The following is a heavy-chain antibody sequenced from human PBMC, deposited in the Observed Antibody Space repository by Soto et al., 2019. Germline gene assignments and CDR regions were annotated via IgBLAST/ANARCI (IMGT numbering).Heavy chain of an antibody. Sequence: GGSLRLSCAASGFTFSSYGMHWVRQAPGKGLEWMAVISYDVSNKYYADSVKGRFTISRDNSKNTLYLQMNSLRAEDTAVYYCAKFYSRNWSYGMDVWGQGTRVTVSS. CDR1: GFTFSSYG. V-gene: IGHV3-30*18. CDR3: AKFYSRNWSYGMDV. J-gene: IGHJ6*02. CDR2: ISYDVSNK. D-gene: IGHD6-13*01.